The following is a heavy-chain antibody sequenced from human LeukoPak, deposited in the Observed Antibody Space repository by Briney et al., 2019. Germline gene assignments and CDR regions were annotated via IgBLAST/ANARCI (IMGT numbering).Heavy chain of an antibody. V-gene: IGHV4-30-4*01. CDR1: GGSISSGDYY. J-gene: IGHJ6*02. CDR2: IYYSGST. CDR3: ARHGPTDSLSTSFSYAMDV. Sequence: SQTLSLTCTVSGGSISSGDYYWSWIRQPPGKGLEWIGYIYYSGSTYYNPSLKSRVTISVDTSKDQFSLRLSSVTAADTAVYYCARHGPTDSLSTSFSYAMDVWGQGTTVTVSS. D-gene: IGHD2-2*01.